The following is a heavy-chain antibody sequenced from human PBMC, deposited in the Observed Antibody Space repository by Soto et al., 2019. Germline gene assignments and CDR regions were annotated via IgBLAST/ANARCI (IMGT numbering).Heavy chain of an antibody. J-gene: IGHJ5*02. V-gene: IGHV4-39*01. D-gene: IGHD4-17*01. CDR1: GGSISSSSYY. CDR2: IYYIGGT. Sequence: SETLSLTCTVSGGSISSSSYYGGWILQPPGKGLELIGSIYYIGGTYYNPSLQSRFTISVDTPKNQFSLKLTSLTAADTAVYYCARHAFDDGHDPDNWVGPWGQGSLVTVSS. CDR3: ARHAFDDGHDPDNWVGP.